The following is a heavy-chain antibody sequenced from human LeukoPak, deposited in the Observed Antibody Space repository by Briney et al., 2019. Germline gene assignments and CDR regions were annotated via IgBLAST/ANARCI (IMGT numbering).Heavy chain of an antibody. CDR1: GGSISSSSYY. CDR2: IYYSGST. V-gene: IGHV4-39*06. Sequence: SETLSLTCTVSGGSISSSSYYWGWIRQPPGKGLEWIGSIYYSGSTYYNPSLKSRVTISVDTSKNQLPLKLSPVTAADTAVYYCARDRWSSSSGDAFDIWGQGTMVTASS. D-gene: IGHD6-6*01. J-gene: IGHJ3*02. CDR3: ARDRWSSSSGDAFDI.